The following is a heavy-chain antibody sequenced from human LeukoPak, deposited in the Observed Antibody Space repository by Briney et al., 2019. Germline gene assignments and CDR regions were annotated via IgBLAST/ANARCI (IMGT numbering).Heavy chain of an antibody. V-gene: IGHV3-21*01. CDR3: ARGLVATRRGYQYYMDV. Sequence: GGSLRLSCAASGFTFSNYTMIWVRQAPGKGLEWVSGISSSSSYIYYADSVKGRFTIFRDNAKNSLYLQMNSLRVEDTAVYYCARGLVATRRGYQYYMDVWGKGTTVTVSS. J-gene: IGHJ6*03. CDR1: GFTFSNYT. D-gene: IGHD5-12*01. CDR2: ISSSSSYI.